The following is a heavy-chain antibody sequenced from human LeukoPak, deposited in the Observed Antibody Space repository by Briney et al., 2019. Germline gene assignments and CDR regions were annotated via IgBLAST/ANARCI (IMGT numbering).Heavy chain of an antibody. J-gene: IGHJ3*02. V-gene: IGHV4-39*07. CDR3: QGSGDAFDI. CDR2: IYYSGST. D-gene: IGHD3-10*01. Sequence: SETLSLTCTVSGGSISSSSYYWGWMREPPGKGREGIGSIYYSGSTYYNPSLKSRVTISVDTSKNQFSLKLSSVTAADTAVYYCQGSGDAFDIWGQGTMVTVSS. CDR1: GGSISSSSYY.